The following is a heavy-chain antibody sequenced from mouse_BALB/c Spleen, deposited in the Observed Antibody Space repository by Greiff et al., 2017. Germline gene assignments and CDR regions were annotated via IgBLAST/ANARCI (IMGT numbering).Heavy chain of an antibody. CDR1: GFTFTDYY. CDR2: IRNKANGYTT. J-gene: IGHJ2*01. D-gene: IGHD6-1*01. Sequence: EVKVEESGGGLVQPGGSLRLSCATSGFTFTDYYMSWVRQPPGKALEWLGFIRNKANGYTTEYSASVKGRFTISRDNSQSILYLQMNTLRAEDSATYYCARDLCGPYYFDYWGQGTTLTVSS. CDR3: ARDLCGPYYFDY. V-gene: IGHV7-3*02.